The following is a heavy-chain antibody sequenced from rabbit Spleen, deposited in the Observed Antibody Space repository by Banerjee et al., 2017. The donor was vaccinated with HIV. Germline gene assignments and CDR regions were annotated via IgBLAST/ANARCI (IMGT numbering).Heavy chain of an antibody. CDR2: IYAGSSGFT. CDR1: GVSFSDNSY. CDR3: ARAGGASGPANALTRLDL. V-gene: IGHV1S40*01. D-gene: IGHD3-1*01. Sequence: QSLEESGGDLVKPGASLTLTCIASGVSFSDNSYMCWVRQAPGKGLEWIACIYAGSSGFTYFASWAKGRFTISKTSSTTVTLQMTSLTAADTATYFCARAGGASGPANALTRLDLWGPGTLVTVS. J-gene: IGHJ3*01.